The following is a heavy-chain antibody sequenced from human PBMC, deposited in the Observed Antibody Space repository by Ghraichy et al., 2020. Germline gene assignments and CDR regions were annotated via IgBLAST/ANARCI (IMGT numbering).Heavy chain of an antibody. CDR2: TYYRSKWYS. Sequence: SETLSLTCAISGDSVSGNSVAWSWIRQSPSRGLESLGRTYYRSKWYSDYTISVKSRITINPDTSKNQFSLQLNSVTPEETAVYYCGRSHCLEYSFVFESWGQGTLVTVSS. V-gene: IGHV6-1*01. CDR1: GDSVSGNSVA. CDR3: GRSHCLEYSFVFES. D-gene: IGHD2-15*01. J-gene: IGHJ4*02.